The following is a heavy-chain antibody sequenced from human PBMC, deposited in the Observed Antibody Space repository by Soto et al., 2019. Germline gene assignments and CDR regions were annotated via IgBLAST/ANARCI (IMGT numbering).Heavy chain of an antibody. J-gene: IGHJ4*02. Sequence: SETLSLTCTVSVGSVTSDEDYWPWIRQSPGKGLEWIGYISNSGSTGYNPSLKTRLSMSVDRSKNQFTLRLTSVTAADTAVYFCATESGSTYGYFDHWGQGTQVTVSS. CDR3: ATESGSTYGYFDH. CDR1: VGSVTSDEDY. V-gene: IGHV4-30-4*01. CDR2: ISNSGST. D-gene: IGHD5-18*01.